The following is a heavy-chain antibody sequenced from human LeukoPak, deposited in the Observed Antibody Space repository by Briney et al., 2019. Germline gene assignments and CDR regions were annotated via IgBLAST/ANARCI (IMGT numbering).Heavy chain of an antibody. V-gene: IGHV3-53*01. CDR2: IYSGGTT. Sequence: GGSLRLSCAASGFTVSTNYMSWVRQAPGKGLEWVSVIYSGGTTFYTDSVKGRFTISSDNSKNTLYLQMNSLRAEDTAVYYCARLLGSYGHFDCWGQGTLVTVSS. CDR1: GFTVSTNY. D-gene: IGHD5-18*01. CDR3: ARLLGSYGHFDC. J-gene: IGHJ4*02.